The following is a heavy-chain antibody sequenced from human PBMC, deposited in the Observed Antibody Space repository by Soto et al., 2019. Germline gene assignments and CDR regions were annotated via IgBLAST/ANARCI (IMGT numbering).Heavy chain of an antibody. V-gene: IGHV1-18*01. D-gene: IGHD3-10*01. CDR2: ISAYNGNT. J-gene: IGHJ5*02. CDR3: ARGVGSGSYYNQYNWFDP. Sequence: GASVKVSCKASGYTVTNYGISWVRQAPGQGLEWMGWISAYNGNTKYAQKLQGRVTMTTDTSTSTAYMELRSLRSDDTAVYYCARGVGSGSYYNQYNWFDPWGQGTLVTVSS. CDR1: GYTVTNYG.